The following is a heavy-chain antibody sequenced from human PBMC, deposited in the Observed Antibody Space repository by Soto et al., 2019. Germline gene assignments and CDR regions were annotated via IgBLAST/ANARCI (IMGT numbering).Heavy chain of an antibody. CDR2: ISSSSSYI. D-gene: IGHD3-10*02. Sequence: GGSLRLSCAASGFTFSSYSMNWVRQAPGKGLEWVSSISSSSSYIYYADSVKGRFTISRDNAKNALYLQMNSLRAEDTSVYYCARVFSATMFGELLSYFDYWGQGTLVTVSS. CDR3: ARVFSATMFGELLSYFDY. J-gene: IGHJ4*02. CDR1: GFTFSSYS. V-gene: IGHV3-21*01.